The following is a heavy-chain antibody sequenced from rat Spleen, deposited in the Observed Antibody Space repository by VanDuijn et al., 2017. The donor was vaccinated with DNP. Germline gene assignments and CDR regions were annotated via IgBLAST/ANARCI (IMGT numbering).Heavy chain of an antibody. J-gene: IGHJ4*01. CDR1: GFTFSDYY. CDR2: ISYDGGST. CDR3: ARKGAYRGALDA. V-gene: IGHV5-22*01. D-gene: IGHD1-4*01. Sequence: EVQLVESGGGLVQPGRSLKLSCAASGFTFSDYYMAWVRQAPTKGLEWVAYISYDGGSTYHGDSVKGRFTISRDNAKSTLYLQMSSLRSEDMATYYCARKGAYRGALDAWGQGTSVTVSS.